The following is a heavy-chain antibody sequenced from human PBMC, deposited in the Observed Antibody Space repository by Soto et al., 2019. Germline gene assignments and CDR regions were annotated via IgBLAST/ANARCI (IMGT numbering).Heavy chain of an antibody. J-gene: IGHJ4*02. V-gene: IGHV1-18*01. CDR3: AREGYDFWSGYRPGVDY. D-gene: IGHD3-3*01. Sequence: QVQLVQSGAEVKKPGASVKVSCKASGYTFTSYGISWVRQAPGQGLEWMGWISAYNGNTNYAQKLQGRVTMTTDTSKSTAYMELRSLRSDDTAVYYCAREGYDFWSGYRPGVDYWGQGTLVTVSS. CDR1: GYTFTSYG. CDR2: ISAYNGNT.